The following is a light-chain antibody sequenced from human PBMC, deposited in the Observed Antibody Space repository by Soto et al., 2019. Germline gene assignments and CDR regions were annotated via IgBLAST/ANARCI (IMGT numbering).Light chain of an antibody. CDR2: EVS. V-gene: IGLV2-8*01. CDR3: SSYAGSNNRYV. J-gene: IGLJ1*01. CDR1: SSDVGGYNF. Sequence: QSALTQPPSASGSPGQSVTISCTGTSSDVGGYNFVSWYQQHPGKAPKLMIYEVSKRPSGVPDRFSGSKSDNMASLTVSGLQAEDEADYYCSSYAGSNNRYVFGTGTKVTVL.